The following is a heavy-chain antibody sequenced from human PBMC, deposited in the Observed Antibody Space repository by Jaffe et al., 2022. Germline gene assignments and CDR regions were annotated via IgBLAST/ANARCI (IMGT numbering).Heavy chain of an antibody. D-gene: IGHD3-3*01. CDR2: INHSGST. V-gene: IGHV4-34*01. CDR3: ARKIILYYYYMDV. Sequence: QVQLQQWGAGLLKPSETLSLTCAVYGGSFSGYYWSWIRQPPGKGLEWIGEINHSGSTNYNPSLKSRVTISVDTSKNQFSLKLSSVTAADTAVYYCARKIILYYYYMDVWGKGTTVTVSS. CDR1: GGSFSGYY. J-gene: IGHJ6*03.